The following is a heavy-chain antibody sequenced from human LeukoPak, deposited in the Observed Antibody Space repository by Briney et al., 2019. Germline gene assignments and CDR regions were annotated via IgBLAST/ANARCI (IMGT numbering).Heavy chain of an antibody. D-gene: IGHD3-22*01. J-gene: IGHJ4*02. CDR3: ARASLRSSGSHNFDY. V-gene: IGHV3-30-3*01. Sequence: GGSLRLSCAASGFTFSSYAMHWVRQAPGKGLEWVAVISYDGSNKYYADSVKGRFTISRDNSKNTLYLQMNSLRAEDTAMYYCARASLRSSGSHNFDYWGQGALVTVSS. CDR1: GFTFSSYA. CDR2: ISYDGSNK.